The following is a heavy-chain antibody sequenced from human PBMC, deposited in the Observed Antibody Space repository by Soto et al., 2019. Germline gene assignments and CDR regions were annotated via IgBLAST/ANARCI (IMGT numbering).Heavy chain of an antibody. CDR3: ARGPPGYRYDTSSLLNAAFGI. J-gene: IGHJ3*02. CDR2: INPNRGGT. D-gene: IGHD5-18*01. Sequence: VPLNRSCKSFVYTMSGDYTHCVRKDQGQGRDWMGGINPNRGGTNYAQKFQGWVTMTRDTSISTAYMELSRLRSDDTAVYYCARGPPGYRYDTSSLLNAAFGIWGQGTMRTGS. V-gene: IGHV1-2*04. CDR1: VYTMSGDY.